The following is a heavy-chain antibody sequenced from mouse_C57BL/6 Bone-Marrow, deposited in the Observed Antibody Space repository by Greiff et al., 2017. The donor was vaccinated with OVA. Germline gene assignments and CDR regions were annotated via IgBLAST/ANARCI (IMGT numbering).Heavy chain of an antibody. CDR1: GFSLTSYG. CDR2: IWSGGST. D-gene: IGHD1-1*01. CDR3: AKSFITTVPFAY. V-gene: IGHV2-4*01. Sequence: VKLMESGPGLVQPSQSLSITCTVSGFSLTSYGVHWVRQPPGKGLEWLGVIWSGGSTDYNAAFISRLSISKDNSKSQVFFKMNSLQADDTAIYYCAKSFITTVPFAYWGQGTLVTVSA. J-gene: IGHJ3*01.